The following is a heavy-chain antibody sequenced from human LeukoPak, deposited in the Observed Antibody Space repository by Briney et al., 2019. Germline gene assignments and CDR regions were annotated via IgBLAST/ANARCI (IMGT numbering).Heavy chain of an antibody. Sequence: GGSLRLSCAASGFTFSNAWMSWVRQAPGKGLEWVGRIKSKTDGGTTDYAAPVKGRFTISRDDSKNTLYLKMNSLKTEDTAVYYCTTSYSSGWLIDYWGQGTLVTVSS. CDR2: IKSKTDGGTT. CDR3: TTSYSSGWLIDY. J-gene: IGHJ4*02. D-gene: IGHD6-19*01. V-gene: IGHV3-15*01. CDR1: GFTFSNAW.